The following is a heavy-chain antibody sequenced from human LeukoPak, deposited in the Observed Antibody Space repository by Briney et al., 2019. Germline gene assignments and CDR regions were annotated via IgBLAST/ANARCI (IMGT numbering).Heavy chain of an antibody. Sequence: HGASVKVSCKASGFAFTSYDINWVRQASGRGLEWMGWMNPNNGKTGYAQKFQGRVTMTRDTSISTAYMDLRDLRSEDTAVYYCVRDGEGAGISVNYWFDPWGQGTLVTVSS. D-gene: IGHD6-13*01. V-gene: IGHV1-8*01. CDR2: MNPNNGKT. CDR1: GFAFTSYD. CDR3: VRDGEGAGISVNYWFDP. J-gene: IGHJ5*02.